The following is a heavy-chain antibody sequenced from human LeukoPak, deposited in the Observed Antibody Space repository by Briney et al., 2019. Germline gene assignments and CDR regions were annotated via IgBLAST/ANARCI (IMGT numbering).Heavy chain of an antibody. D-gene: IGHD3-22*01. J-gene: IGHJ4*02. CDR1: GYTFTGYH. CDR2: ISAYNGNT. CDR3: ARIELSGDYYDSSGSPGADY. V-gene: IGHV1-18*04. Sequence: VASVKVSCKASGYTFTGYHMHWVRQAPGQGLEWMGWISAYNGNTNYAQKLQGRVTMTTDTSTSTAYMELRSLRSDDTAVYYCARIELSGDYYDSSGSPGADYWGQGTLVTVSS.